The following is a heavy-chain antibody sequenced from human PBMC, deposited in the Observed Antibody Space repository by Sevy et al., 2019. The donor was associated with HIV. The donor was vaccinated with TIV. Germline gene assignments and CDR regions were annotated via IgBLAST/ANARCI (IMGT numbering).Heavy chain of an antibody. V-gene: IGHV1-18*01. J-gene: IGHJ4*02. CDR3: ARDRWSEYYDSSGYAPFDY. D-gene: IGHD3-22*01. CDR2: ISAYNGNT. CDR1: GYTFTSYG. Sequence: ASVTVSCKASGYTFTSYGISWVRQAPGQGLEWMGWISAYNGNTNYAQKLQGRVTMTTDTSTSTAYMELRSLRSDDTAVYYCARDRWSEYYDSSGYAPFDYWGQGTLVTVSS.